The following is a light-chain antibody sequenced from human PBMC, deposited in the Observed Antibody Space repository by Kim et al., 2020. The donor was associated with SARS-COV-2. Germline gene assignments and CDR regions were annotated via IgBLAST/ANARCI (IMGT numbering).Light chain of an antibody. Sequence: GQRGTISGSGSSSNIGSNYVYWYQQLPGTAPKLLIYKDNQRPSGVPDRFSGSKSGTSASLAISGLRSEDEADYYCAAWDDSLSGPVFGGGTQLTVL. CDR1: SSNIGSNY. V-gene: IGLV1-47*01. CDR2: KDN. J-gene: IGLJ2*01. CDR3: AAWDDSLSGPV.